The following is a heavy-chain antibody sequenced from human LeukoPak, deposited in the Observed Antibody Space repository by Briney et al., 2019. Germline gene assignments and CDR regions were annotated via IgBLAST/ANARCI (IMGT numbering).Heavy chain of an antibody. Sequence: QTGGSLRLSCAASGFTFSSYAMHWVRQAPGKGLEWVAVISYDGSNKYYADSVKGRFTISRDNSKNTLYLQMNSLRAEDTAVYYCASAVDTAPTGTDYWGQGTLVTVSS. CDR1: GFTFSSYA. D-gene: IGHD5-18*01. CDR3: ASAVDTAPTGTDY. CDR2: ISYDGSNK. V-gene: IGHV3-30-3*01. J-gene: IGHJ4*02.